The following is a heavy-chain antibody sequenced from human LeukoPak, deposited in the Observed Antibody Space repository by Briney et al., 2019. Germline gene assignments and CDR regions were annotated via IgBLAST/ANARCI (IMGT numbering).Heavy chain of an antibody. CDR2: IYHSGST. D-gene: IGHD4-11*01. CDR1: GGSISSSSYY. J-gene: IGHJ4*02. V-gene: IGHV4-39*07. Sequence: PSETLSLTCTVSGGSISSSSYYWGWIRQPPGKGLEWIGSIYHSGSTYYNPSLKSRVTISVDTSKNQFSLKLSSVTAADTAVYYCARMTVTTDYFDYWGQGTLVTVSS. CDR3: ARMTVTTDYFDY.